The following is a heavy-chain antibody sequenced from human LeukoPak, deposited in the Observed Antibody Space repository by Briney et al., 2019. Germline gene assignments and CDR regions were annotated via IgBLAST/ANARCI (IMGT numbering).Heavy chain of an antibody. V-gene: IGHV1-69*13. D-gene: IGHD6-13*01. CDR2: IIPIFGTA. J-gene: IGHJ5*02. Sequence: GASVKVSCKASGGSFSSYAISWVRQAPGQGLEWMGGIIPIFGTANYAQKFQGRVTITADESMSTAYMELSSLRSEDTAVYYCARDRVLGYSSSWYDWFDPWGQGTLVTVSS. CDR3: ARDRVLGYSSSWYDWFDP. CDR1: GGSFSSYA.